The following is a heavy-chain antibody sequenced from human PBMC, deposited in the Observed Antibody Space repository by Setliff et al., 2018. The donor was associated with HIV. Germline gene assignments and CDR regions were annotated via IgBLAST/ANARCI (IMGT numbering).Heavy chain of an antibody. CDR2: VYQSGST. J-gene: IGHJ6*03. CDR3: ARHRDPPGSRWIYYYYYMDR. D-gene: IGHD6-13*01. V-gene: IGHV4-39*01. CDR1: GASISNSNSY. Sequence: SETLSLTCTVYGASISNSNSYWGWIRQPPGKRVDWRGSVYQSGSTSYNPSLSWRLTISVDTSKNQVSLRLRSVTAADTGVYYCARHRDPPGSRWIYYYYYMDRWGEGTTVTVSS.